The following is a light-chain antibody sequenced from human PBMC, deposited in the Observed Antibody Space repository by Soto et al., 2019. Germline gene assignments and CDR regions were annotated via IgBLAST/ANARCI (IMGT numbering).Light chain of an antibody. CDR1: QSIKNY. Sequence: VLTQSPATLSLSPGKRATLSCRASQSIKNYLAWYQQKPGQAPRLLIYDASNRATGIPVRFRGSGSGTEFTLTISSLQSEDSAVYYCHQYNSWPRGTFGPGTKVDIK. J-gene: IGKJ3*01. CDR2: DAS. CDR3: HQYNSWPRGT. V-gene: IGKV3-15*01.